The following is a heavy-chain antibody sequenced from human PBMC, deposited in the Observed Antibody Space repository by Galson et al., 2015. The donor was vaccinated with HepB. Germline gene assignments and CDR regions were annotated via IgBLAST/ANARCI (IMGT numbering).Heavy chain of an antibody. CDR1: GFTFSSYW. V-gene: IGHV3-7*03. D-gene: IGHD3-16*01. CDR3: ARGSTLRLGECPAGGCHSDP. CDR2: INQDGSSK. Sequence: SLRLSCAASGFTFSSYWMNWVRQAPGKGLEWVAHINQDGSSKYYVDSVKGRFTISRDNAKDSVYLQLDSLRAEDTAVYYCARGSTLRLGECPAGGCHSDPWGQGTLVTFSS. J-gene: IGHJ5*02.